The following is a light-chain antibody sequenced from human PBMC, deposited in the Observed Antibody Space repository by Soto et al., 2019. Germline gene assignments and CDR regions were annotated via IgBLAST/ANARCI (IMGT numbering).Light chain of an antibody. CDR2: SNN. CDR3: ATWDDSRNGWV. J-gene: IGLJ2*01. Sequence: QSVLTQPPSASGTPGQRVTIACSGGSSNIESNTVNWYQQVPGTAPKLLVYSNNQRPSGVPDRFSGSQAGTSASLAISGLQSEDEADYYCATWDDSRNGWVIGGGTKVTVL. CDR1: SSNIESNT. V-gene: IGLV1-44*01.